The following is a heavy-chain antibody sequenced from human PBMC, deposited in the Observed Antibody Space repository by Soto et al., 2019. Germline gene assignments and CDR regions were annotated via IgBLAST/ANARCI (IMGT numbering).Heavy chain of an antibody. D-gene: IGHD3-16*01. V-gene: IGHV1-69*01. Sequence: QVQLVQSGAEVMKPGSSVKVSCQAAGDTFSNFAITWVRQAPGQGLDWMGGIIPIFGKVYYAHKFQGRVTITAHEATSTAYMELVSLRSDDTATYYCAKMDPSFEGGEGFDPWGQGTLVTVSS. J-gene: IGHJ5*02. CDR2: IIPIFGKV. CDR3: AKMDPSFEGGEGFDP. CDR1: GDTFSNFA.